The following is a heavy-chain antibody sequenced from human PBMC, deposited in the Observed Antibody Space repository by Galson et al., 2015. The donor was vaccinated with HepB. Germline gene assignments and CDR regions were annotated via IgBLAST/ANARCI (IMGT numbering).Heavy chain of an antibody. CDR3: ARLRIVGAITNWFDP. CDR2: INHSGST. D-gene: IGHD1-26*01. V-gene: IGHV4-34*01. Sequence: ETLSLTCAVYGGSFSGYYWSWIRQPPGKGLEWIGEINHSGSTNYNPSLKSRVTISVDTSKNQFSLKLSSVTAADTAVYYCARLRIVGAITNWFDPWGQGTLVTVSS. J-gene: IGHJ5*02. CDR1: GGSFSGYY.